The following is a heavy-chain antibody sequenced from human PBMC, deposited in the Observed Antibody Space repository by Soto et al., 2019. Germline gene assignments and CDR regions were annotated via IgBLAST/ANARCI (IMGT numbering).Heavy chain of an antibody. J-gene: IGHJ5*02. CDR3: ARVIWSGHLTSDL. CDR2: ISSSSSTI. CDR1: GFTFSSNS. V-gene: IGHV3-48*02. Sequence: EVQVVESGGGLVQPGGSLRLSCAASGFTFSSNSMNWVRQAPGKGLEWISYISSSSSTIYAASVKGRFTISRDNAKNSLYLQMNSLRDEYTAVYYCARVIWSGHLTSDLWGQGTLVTVSS. D-gene: IGHD3-3*01.